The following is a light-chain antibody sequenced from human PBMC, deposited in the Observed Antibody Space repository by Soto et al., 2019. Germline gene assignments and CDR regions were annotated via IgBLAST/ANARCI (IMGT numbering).Light chain of an antibody. Sequence: DIQMTQSPSSLSGSVGDRVTITCQASQDISNYLNWYQQKPGKAPKLLIYDASNLATGVPSRFSGSGSGTDFTFTISSLQPEDIATYYCQQYDNLPLTFGGGPKVEIK. V-gene: IGKV1-33*01. CDR1: QDISNY. CDR3: QQYDNLPLT. J-gene: IGKJ4*01. CDR2: DAS.